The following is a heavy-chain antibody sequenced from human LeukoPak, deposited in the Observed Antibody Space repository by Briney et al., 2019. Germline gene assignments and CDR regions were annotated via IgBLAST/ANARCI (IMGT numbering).Heavy chain of an antibody. CDR1: GFTFSSYS. Sequence: PGGSLRLSCAASGFTFSSYSMNWVRQAPGKGLEWVSSISSSSSYIYYADSVKGRFTISRDNAKNSLYLQMNSLRAEDTAVYYCARDFGYRAAAGGGYWGQGTLVTVSS. CDR2: ISSSSSYI. V-gene: IGHV3-21*01. D-gene: IGHD6-13*01. J-gene: IGHJ4*02. CDR3: ARDFGYRAAAGGGY.